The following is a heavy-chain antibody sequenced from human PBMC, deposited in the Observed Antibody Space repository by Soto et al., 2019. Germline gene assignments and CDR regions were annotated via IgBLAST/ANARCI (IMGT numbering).Heavy chain of an antibody. D-gene: IGHD3-3*01. Sequence: SVKVSCKASGFTFTSSAVQWVRQARGQRLEWIGWIVVGSGNTNYAQKFQERVTITRDMSTSTAYMELSSLRSEDTAVYYCACPARNYDFCSGYSFDIWGQGTMVTVSS. J-gene: IGHJ3*02. CDR1: GFTFTSSA. CDR3: ACPARNYDFCSGYSFDI. V-gene: IGHV1-58*01. CDR2: IVVGSGNT.